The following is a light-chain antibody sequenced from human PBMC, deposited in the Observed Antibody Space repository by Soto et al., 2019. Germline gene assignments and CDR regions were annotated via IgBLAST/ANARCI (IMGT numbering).Light chain of an antibody. Sequence: EIVLTQSPGTLSLSPGERATLSCRASQSVSSSYLAWYQQKPSKAPRLLIYGASSRATGIPGRFSGSGSGTDFTLTISRLEPEDFAVYYCQQYGSSQITFGGGTKVEIK. CDR2: GAS. V-gene: IGKV3-20*01. J-gene: IGKJ4*01. CDR3: QQYGSSQIT. CDR1: QSVSSSY.